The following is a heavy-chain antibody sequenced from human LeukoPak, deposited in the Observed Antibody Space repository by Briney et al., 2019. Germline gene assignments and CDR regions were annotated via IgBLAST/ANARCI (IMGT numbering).Heavy chain of an antibody. CDR3: ARNRGPLTV. CDR2: IIPIFGTA. V-gene: IGHV1-69*05. Sequence: SVKVSRKASGYIFTDYYMHWVRQAPGQGLEWMGGIIPIFGTANYAQKFQGRVTITTDESTSTAYMELSSLRSEDTAVYYWARNRGPLTVWGQGTRVTVS. J-gene: IGHJ4*02. D-gene: IGHD2/OR15-2a*01. CDR1: GYIFTDYY.